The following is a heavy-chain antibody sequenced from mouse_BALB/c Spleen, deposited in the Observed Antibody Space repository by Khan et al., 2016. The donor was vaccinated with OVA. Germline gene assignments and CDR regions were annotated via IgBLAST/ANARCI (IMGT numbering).Heavy chain of an antibody. D-gene: IGHD3-2*02. CDR3: SRSGYANPFAY. Sequence: QVQLQQSGAELVKPGASVRLSCKASGYTFSSYYMYWVKQRPGQGLEWIGWINPSNGGTYYNEKFKTKATLTVDTSSRTAYMQLSRLTSADSAVLYCSRSGYANPFAYWGQGTLVTVSA. CDR1: GYTFSSYY. J-gene: IGHJ3*01. CDR2: INPSNGGT. V-gene: IGHV1-53*01.